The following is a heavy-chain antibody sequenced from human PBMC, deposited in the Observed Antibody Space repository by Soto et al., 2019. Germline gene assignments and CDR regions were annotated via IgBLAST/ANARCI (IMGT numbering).Heavy chain of an antibody. D-gene: IGHD2-2*01. CDR1: GVTFSSYG. Sequence: GVPLRLPSAASGVTFSSYGRSWVRQAPGKGLEWVSAISGSGGSTYYADSVKGRFTISRDNSKNTLYLQMNSLRAEDTAVYYCAKDMLPAAIVHYYYYMDVWGKGTTVTVSS. J-gene: IGHJ6*03. V-gene: IGHV3-23*01. CDR2: ISGSGGST. CDR3: AKDMLPAAIVHYYYYMDV.